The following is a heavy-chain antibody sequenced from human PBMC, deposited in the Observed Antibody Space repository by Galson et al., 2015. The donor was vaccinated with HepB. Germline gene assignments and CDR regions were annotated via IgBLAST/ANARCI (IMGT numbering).Heavy chain of an antibody. CDR1: GYAFTTYG. Sequence: SVKVSCKASGYAFTTYGISWVRQAPGQGLEWMGWISAYNGNTNYAQKLQGRVTMTTDTSTSTAYMELRSLRSDDTAVYYCARSCSSTSCPPYYYYGMDVWGQGTTVTVSS. V-gene: IGHV1-18*01. J-gene: IGHJ6*02. D-gene: IGHD2-2*01. CDR2: ISAYNGNT. CDR3: ARSCSSTSCPPYYYYGMDV.